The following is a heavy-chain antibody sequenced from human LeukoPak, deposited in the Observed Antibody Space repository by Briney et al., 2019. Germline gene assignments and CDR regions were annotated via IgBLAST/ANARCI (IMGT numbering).Heavy chain of an antibody. D-gene: IGHD3-10*01. CDR1: GCTFSSYA. Sequence: SVKVSCKASGCTFSSYAISWVRQAPGQGLEWMGGISPIIGTANYAQKFQGRVTITADKSTSTAYMELSSLRSEDTAVYYCARLIAGDFDYWGQGTLVTVSS. J-gene: IGHJ4*02. CDR3: ARLIAGDFDY. V-gene: IGHV1-69*06. CDR2: ISPIIGTA.